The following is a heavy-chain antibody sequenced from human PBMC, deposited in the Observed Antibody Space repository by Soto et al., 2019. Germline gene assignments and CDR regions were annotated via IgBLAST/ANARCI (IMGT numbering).Heavy chain of an antibody. Sequence: ASVKVSCKASGYTFTSYGISWVRQAPGQGLEWMGWISAYNGNTNYAQKLQGRVTMTTDTSTSTAYMELRSLRSDDTAVYYCASFQFRDPYYDYGDYVDAFDIWGQGTMVTVSS. CDR3: ASFQFRDPYYDYGDYVDAFDI. CDR2: ISAYNGNT. V-gene: IGHV1-18*01. CDR1: GYTFTSYG. D-gene: IGHD4-17*01. J-gene: IGHJ3*02.